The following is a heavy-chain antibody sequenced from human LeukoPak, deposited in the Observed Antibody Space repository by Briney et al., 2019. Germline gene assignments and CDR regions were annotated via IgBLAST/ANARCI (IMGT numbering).Heavy chain of an antibody. CDR3: ASNTDYYDSSGCFDY. D-gene: IGHD3-22*01. V-gene: IGHV1-2*02. CDR1: GYTFTGHY. Sequence: GASVKVSCKASGYTFTGHYMHWVRQAPGQGLEWMGWINPNSGGTNYAQKFQGRVTMTRDTSISTAYMELSRLRSDDTAVYYCASNTDYYDSSGCFDYWGQGTLVTVSS. CDR2: INPNSGGT. J-gene: IGHJ4*02.